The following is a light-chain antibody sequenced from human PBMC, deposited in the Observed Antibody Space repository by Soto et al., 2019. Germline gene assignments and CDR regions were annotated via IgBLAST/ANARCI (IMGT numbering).Light chain of an antibody. Sequence: QSVLTQPPSASGTPGQRVIISCAGSTSNIGSHYVYWYQQYPRTAPKLLIYRTNHRPSGVPDRFSGSKSGTSASLAISGLRSADDADYYCAAWDGSLSGVVFGGGTKLTVL. CDR1: TSNIGSHY. CDR3: AAWDGSLSGVV. CDR2: RTN. V-gene: IGLV1-47*01. J-gene: IGLJ2*01.